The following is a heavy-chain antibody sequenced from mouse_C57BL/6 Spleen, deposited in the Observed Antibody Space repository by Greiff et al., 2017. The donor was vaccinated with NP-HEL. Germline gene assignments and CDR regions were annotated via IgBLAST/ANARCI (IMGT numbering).Heavy chain of an antibody. Sequence: QVQLQQSGAELARPGASVKMSCKASGYTFTSYTMHWVKQRPGQGLEWIGYINPSSGYTKYNQKFKDKATLTADKSSSTAYMQLSSLTSEDSAVYYCARGATTVVFDYWGQGTTLTVSS. D-gene: IGHD1-1*01. V-gene: IGHV1-4*01. CDR3: ARGATTVVFDY. J-gene: IGHJ2*01. CDR1: GYTFTSYT. CDR2: INPSSGYT.